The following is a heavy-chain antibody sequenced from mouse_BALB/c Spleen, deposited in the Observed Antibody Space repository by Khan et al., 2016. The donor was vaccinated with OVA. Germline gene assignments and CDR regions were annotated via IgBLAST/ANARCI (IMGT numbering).Heavy chain of an antibody. V-gene: IGHV2-6*02. CDR2: IWSDGFT. Sequence: QVQLKESGPGLVAPSQSLSITCTVSGFSLTSYGVHWVRQPPGKGLEWLVVIWSDGFTTYNSALKSRLSISKDNSKSQVFLKMNSLQTDDTAMYYGARGIYYFGSRYMDYWGQGTSVTVSS. D-gene: IGHD1-1*01. CDR3: ARGIYYFGSRYMDY. J-gene: IGHJ4*01. CDR1: GFSLTSYG.